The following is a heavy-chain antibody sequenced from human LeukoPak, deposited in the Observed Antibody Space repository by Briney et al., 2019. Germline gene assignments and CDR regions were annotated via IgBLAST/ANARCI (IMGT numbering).Heavy chain of an antibody. D-gene: IGHD3-3*01. CDR2: INPGDSDT. Sequence: PGESLKISCKGSGYSFTNYWVGWVRPMTGEGMEGMGIINPGDSDTRYSPSFQGQVTISADKSISTAYLQWSSLKASHTAMYYCARSDFWSVSDAFDIWGQGTMVTVSS. V-gene: IGHV5-51*01. CDR1: GYSFTNYW. CDR3: ARSDFWSVSDAFDI. J-gene: IGHJ3*02.